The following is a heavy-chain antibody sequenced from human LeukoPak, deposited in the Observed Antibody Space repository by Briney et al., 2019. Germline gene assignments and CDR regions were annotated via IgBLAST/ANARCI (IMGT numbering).Heavy chain of an antibody. D-gene: IGHD5-18*01. Sequence: AASVKVSCKASGGTFSSYAISWVRQAPGQGLEWMGGIIPIFGTANYAQKFQGRATITADESTSTAYMELSSLRSEDTAVYYCARDANRYSYGSWGQGTLVTVSS. CDR3: ARDANRYSYGS. J-gene: IGHJ5*02. CDR2: IIPIFGTA. V-gene: IGHV1-69*13. CDR1: GGTFSSYA.